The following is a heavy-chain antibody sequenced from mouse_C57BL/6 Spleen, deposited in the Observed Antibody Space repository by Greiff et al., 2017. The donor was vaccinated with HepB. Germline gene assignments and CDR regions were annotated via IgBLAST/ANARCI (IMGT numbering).Heavy chain of an antibody. Sequence: QVQLKQPGAELVKPGASVKLSCKASGYTFTSYWMHWVKQRPGRGLEWIGRIDPNSGGTKYNEKFKSKATLTVDKPSSTAYMQLSSLTSEDSAFYYCARARITTVVAPYFDYWGQGTTLTVSS. D-gene: IGHD1-1*01. V-gene: IGHV1-72*01. J-gene: IGHJ2*01. CDR3: ARARITTVVAPYFDY. CDR1: GYTFTSYW. CDR2: IDPNSGGT.